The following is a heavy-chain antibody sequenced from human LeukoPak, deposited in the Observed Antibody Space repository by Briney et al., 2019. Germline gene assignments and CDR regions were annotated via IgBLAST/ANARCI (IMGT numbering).Heavy chain of an antibody. J-gene: IGHJ6*03. CDR3: ARLSEGWTTVTRGSLYYYYMDV. CDR1: GGSISSGYH. V-gene: IGHV4-38-2*02. Sequence: SQTLSLTCTVSGGSISSGYHWGWIRQPPGKGLEWIGNIHHSGSTYYNPSLRSRVTISVDTSKNQFSLKLSSVTAADTAVYYCARLSEGWTTVTRGSLYYYYMDVWGKGTTVTVSS. CDR2: IHHSGST. D-gene: IGHD4-11*01.